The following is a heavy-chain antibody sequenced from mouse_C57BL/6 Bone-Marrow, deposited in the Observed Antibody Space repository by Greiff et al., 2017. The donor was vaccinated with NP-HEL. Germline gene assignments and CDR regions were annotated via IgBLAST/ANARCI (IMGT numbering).Heavy chain of an antibody. CDR3: ARDDAYWYFDV. D-gene: IGHD2-12*01. Sequence: QVQLQQPGAELVKPGASVKLSCKASGYTFTSYWMHWVKQRPGQGLEWIGMIHPTNGSTNYHEKFKSKATLTVDKSSSTAYMQLSSLTSEDSAVYDGARDDAYWYFDVWGTGTTVTVSA. CDR2: IHPTNGST. CDR1: GYTFTSYW. V-gene: IGHV1-64*01. J-gene: IGHJ1*03.